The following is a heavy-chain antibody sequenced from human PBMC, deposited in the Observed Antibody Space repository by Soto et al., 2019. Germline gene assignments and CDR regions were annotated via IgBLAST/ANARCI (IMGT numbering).Heavy chain of an antibody. J-gene: IGHJ4*02. D-gene: IGHD3-16*01. V-gene: IGHV3-30*04. CDR1: GFTVSSYA. CDR2: ISYDGTNK. CDR3: ARRDEGLIGYFDS. Sequence: QVQLVESGGGVVQPGRSLRLSCAASGFTVSSYAMHWVRQAPGKGLEGVAIISYDGTNKYYADSVKGRFTISRDNSMNPLNLQMNILRAEDTAVYYCARRDEGLIGYFDSWGQGTLVTVSS.